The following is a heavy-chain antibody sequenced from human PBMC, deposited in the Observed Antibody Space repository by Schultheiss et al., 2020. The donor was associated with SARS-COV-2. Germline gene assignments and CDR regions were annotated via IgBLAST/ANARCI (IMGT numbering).Heavy chain of an antibody. CDR3: ARDWPGCGGDCSHRRYYYYYYGMDV. CDR2: ISSSSSTI. V-gene: IGHV3-48*02. CDR1: GFTFSSYS. J-gene: IGHJ6*02. Sequence: GGSLRLSCAASGFTFSSYSMNWVRQAPGKGLEWVSYISSSSSTIKYADSVKGRFTISRDNAKNSLYLQMNSLRDEDTAVYYCARDWPGCGGDCSHRRYYYYYYGMDVWGQGTTVTVSS. D-gene: IGHD2-21*02.